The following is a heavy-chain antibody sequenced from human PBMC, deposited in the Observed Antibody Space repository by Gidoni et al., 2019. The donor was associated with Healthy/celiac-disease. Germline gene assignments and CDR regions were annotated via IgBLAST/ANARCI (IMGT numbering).Heavy chain of an antibody. CDR1: GGSFSGYY. J-gene: IGHJ4*02. CDR2: INHSGST. CDR3: ASGSGWYQYFDY. V-gene: IGHV4-34*01. D-gene: IGHD6-19*01. Sequence: QVQLQQWGSGLLKPSETLSLTCAVYGGSFSGYYWSWIRQPPGKGLEWIGEINHSGSTNYNPSLKSRVTISVDTSKNQFSLKLSSGTAADTAVYYCASGSGWYQYFDYWGQGTLVTVSS.